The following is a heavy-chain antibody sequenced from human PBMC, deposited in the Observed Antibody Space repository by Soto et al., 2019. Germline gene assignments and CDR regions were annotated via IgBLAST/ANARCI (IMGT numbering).Heavy chain of an antibody. D-gene: IGHD4-17*01. Sequence: SVKVSCKASGGTFSSYAISWVRQAPGQGLEWMGGIIPIFGTANYAQKFQGRVTITADESTSTAYMELSNLRSEDTAVYYCARADGDLRYYYYYGMDVWGQGTTVTVSS. CDR1: GGTFSSYA. V-gene: IGHV1-69*13. CDR3: ARADGDLRYYYYYGMDV. CDR2: IIPIFGTA. J-gene: IGHJ6*02.